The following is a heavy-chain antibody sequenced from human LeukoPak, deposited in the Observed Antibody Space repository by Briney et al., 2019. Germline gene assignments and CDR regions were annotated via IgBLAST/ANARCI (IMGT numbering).Heavy chain of an antibody. V-gene: IGHV1-2*02. Sequence: GASVKVSCKASGYTFTGYYMHWVRQAPGQGLEWMGWINPNSDGTNYAQKFQGRVTMTRDTSISTAYMELSRLRSDDTAVYYCARNYQGYYYYYYMDVWGKGTTVTISS. CDR2: INPNSDGT. CDR3: ARNYQGYYYYYYMDV. J-gene: IGHJ6*03. D-gene: IGHD1-7*01. CDR1: GYTFTGYY.